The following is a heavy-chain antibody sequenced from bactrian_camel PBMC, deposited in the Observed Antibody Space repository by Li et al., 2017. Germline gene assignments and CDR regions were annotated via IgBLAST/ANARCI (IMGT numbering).Heavy chain of an antibody. D-gene: IGHD5*01. CDR1: GFSFSSYD. CDR2: IDADGTT. CDR3: VRETVDFTGWVPERPNEYNY. Sequence: VQLVESGGGLVQPGGSLRISCAASGFSFSSYDMTWVRQTPGKEREGVAAIDADGTTTYAEDVKGRFTISRDNAKNTVVLQMDSLKPEDTAVYYCVRETVDFTGWVPERPNEYNYWGQGTQVTVS. V-gene: IGHV3S40*01. J-gene: IGHJ4*01.